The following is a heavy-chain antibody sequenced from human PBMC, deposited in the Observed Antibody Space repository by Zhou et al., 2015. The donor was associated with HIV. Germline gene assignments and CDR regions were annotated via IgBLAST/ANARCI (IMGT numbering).Heavy chain of an antibody. CDR3: AAETGAQENY. J-gene: IGHJ4*02. CDR2: INPNSGGT. Sequence: QVQLVQSGAEVKKPGASVKVSCKASGYTFTGYYMHWVRQAPGQGLEWMGWINPNSGGTNYAQTFQGRVTMTRDTSISTAYMEMSRLRSDDTAVYYCAAETGAQENYWGQGTLVTVSS. D-gene: IGHD1-14*01. V-gene: IGHV1-2*02. CDR1: GYTFTGYY.